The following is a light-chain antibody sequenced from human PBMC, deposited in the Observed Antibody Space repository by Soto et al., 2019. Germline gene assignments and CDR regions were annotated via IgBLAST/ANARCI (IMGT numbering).Light chain of an antibody. Sequence: EIVLTQSPGTLSLSPGERATLSCRASQSVSSSYLAWYQQKPGQAPRLLIYGASSRATGIPARFSGSGSGTEFTLTISSLEPEDFAVYYCQQRSNWLFGQGTRLEIK. V-gene: IGKV3D-20*02. J-gene: IGKJ5*01. CDR1: QSVSSSY. CDR3: QQRSNWL. CDR2: GAS.